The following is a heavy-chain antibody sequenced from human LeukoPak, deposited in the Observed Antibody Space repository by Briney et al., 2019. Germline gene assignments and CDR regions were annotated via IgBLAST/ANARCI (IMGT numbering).Heavy chain of an antibody. J-gene: IGHJ6*03. CDR1: GFTFSSHA. Sequence: GGSLRLSCAASGFTFSSHAMSWVRQAPGKGLEWVSAISGSGGSTYYADSVKGRFTISRDNSKNTLYLQMNSLRAEDTAVYYCAKAASPHYYYYYYMDVWGKGTTVTVSS. V-gene: IGHV3-23*01. CDR3: AKAASPHYYYYYYMDV. CDR2: ISGSGGST.